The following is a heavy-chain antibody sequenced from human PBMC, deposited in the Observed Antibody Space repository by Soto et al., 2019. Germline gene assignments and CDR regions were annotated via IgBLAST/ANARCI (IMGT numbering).Heavy chain of an antibody. J-gene: IGHJ4*02. CDR3: ARDHDYGDYVFDY. Sequence: SETLSLTCTVSGGSISSSSYYWGWIRQPPGKGLEWIGSIYYSGSPYYNPSLKSRVTISVDTSKNQFSLKLSSVTDADTAVYYCARDHDYGDYVFDYWGQGTLVTVSS. D-gene: IGHD4-17*01. CDR2: IYYSGSP. CDR1: GGSISSSSYY. V-gene: IGHV4-39*07.